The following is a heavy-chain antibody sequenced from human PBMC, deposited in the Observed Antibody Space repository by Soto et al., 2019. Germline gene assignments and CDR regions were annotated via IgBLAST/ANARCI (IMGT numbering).Heavy chain of an antibody. Sequence: GGSLRLSCAASGFTFNTNAMSWVRQAPGKGLEWVSSISGTGSRAYYADSVKGRFTIARDNSKNTVSLQMNNLRAEDTGLYYCTKDTGYLSMDAWGQGTTVTVSS. CDR3: TKDTGYLSMDA. D-gene: IGHD6-25*01. CDR1: GFTFNTNA. V-gene: IGHV3-23*01. J-gene: IGHJ6*02. CDR2: ISGTGSRA.